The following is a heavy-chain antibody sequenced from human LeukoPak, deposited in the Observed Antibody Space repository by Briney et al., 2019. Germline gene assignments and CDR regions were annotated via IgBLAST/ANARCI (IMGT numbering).Heavy chain of an antibody. V-gene: IGHV3-23*01. D-gene: IGHD6-19*01. J-gene: IGHJ4*02. CDR1: GFTFSDYY. CDR3: AKVPGYSSGWYFDY. CDR2: ISGSGGST. Sequence: GGSLRLSCAASGFTFSDYYMSWVRQAPGKGLEWVSAISGSGGSTYYADSVKGRFTISRDNSKNTLYLQMNSLRAEDTAVYYCAKVPGYSSGWYFDYWGQGTLVTVSS.